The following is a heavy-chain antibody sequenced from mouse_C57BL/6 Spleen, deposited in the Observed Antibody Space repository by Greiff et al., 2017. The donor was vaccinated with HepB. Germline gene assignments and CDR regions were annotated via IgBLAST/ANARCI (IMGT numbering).Heavy chain of an antibody. CDR1: GYTFTDYY. Sequence: QVHVKQSGAELVRPGASVKLSCKASGYTFTDYYINWVKQRPGQGLEWIARIYPGSGNTYYNEKFKGKATLTAEKSSSTAYMQLSSLTSEDSAVYFCARSYYGYDGDFDYWGQGTTLTVSS. V-gene: IGHV1-76*01. CDR2: IYPGSGNT. D-gene: IGHD2-9*01. J-gene: IGHJ2*01. CDR3: ARSYYGYDGDFDY.